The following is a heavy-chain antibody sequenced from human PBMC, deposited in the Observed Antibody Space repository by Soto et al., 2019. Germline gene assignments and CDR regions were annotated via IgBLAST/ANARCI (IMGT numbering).Heavy chain of an antibody. CDR2: ISGSGGST. V-gene: IGHV3-23*01. D-gene: IGHD1-26*01. CDR3: AIKDLGAHHYYYYYGMDV. Sequence: GGSLRLSFAASGFTFSSYAMSWVRQAPGKGLEWVSAISGSGGSTYYADSVKGRFTISRDNSKNTLYLQMNSLRAEDTAVYYCAIKDLGAHHYYYYYGMDVWGPGTPLTVS. CDR1: GFTFSSYA. J-gene: IGHJ6*02.